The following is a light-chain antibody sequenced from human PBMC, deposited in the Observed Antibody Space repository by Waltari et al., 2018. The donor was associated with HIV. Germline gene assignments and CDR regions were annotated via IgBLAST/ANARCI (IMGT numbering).Light chain of an antibody. V-gene: IGLV3-25*03. CDR3: HSSDSSAAYV. CDR2: KDT. Sequence: SYELTQPPSVSVSPGQTARITCFGDALPKQYVYGYQQKPGQAPVLLIYKDTERPSGIPERFSGSSSGTTVTLTISGVQAEDEADYYCHSSDSSAAYVFGTGTKVTVL. J-gene: IGLJ1*01. CDR1: ALPKQY.